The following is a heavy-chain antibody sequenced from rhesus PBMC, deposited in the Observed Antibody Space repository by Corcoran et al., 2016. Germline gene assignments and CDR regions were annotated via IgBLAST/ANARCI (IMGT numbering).Heavy chain of an antibody. Sequence: QLQLQESGPGLVKPSETLSVTCAVSGGSISSSYWSWIRQAPGKGLEWIGYIYGSGSSTNYNPAHKRRVTLSVDKAKKQLSLKLSSVTAADTAVYYCARADYEDDDGYYYIDYWGQGVLVTVSS. CDR2: IYGSGSST. D-gene: IGHD3-9*01. CDR1: GGSISSSY. J-gene: IGHJ4*01. CDR3: ARADYEDDDGYYYIDY. V-gene: IGHV4-169*01.